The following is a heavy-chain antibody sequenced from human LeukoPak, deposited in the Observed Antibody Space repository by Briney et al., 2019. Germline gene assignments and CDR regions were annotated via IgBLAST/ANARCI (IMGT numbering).Heavy chain of an antibody. V-gene: IGHV1-69*04. CDR2: IIPILGIA. J-gene: IGHJ4*02. CDR3: AIGAVQLWDHFDY. Sequence: ASVKVSCKASGGTFSSYAISWVRQAPGQGLEWMGRIIPILGIANYAQKFQGRVTITADKSTSTAYMELSSLRSEDTAVYYCAIGAVQLWDHFDYWGQGTLVTVSS. D-gene: IGHD5-18*01. CDR1: GGTFSSYA.